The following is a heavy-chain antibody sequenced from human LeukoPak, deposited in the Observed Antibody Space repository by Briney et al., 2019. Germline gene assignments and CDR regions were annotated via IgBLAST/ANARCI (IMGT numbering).Heavy chain of an antibody. Sequence: GGSLRLSCAASGFTFSSYGMHWVRQAPGKGLEWVAVMWYDGNNKYHADSVKGRFTISRDNSKNTLYLQMNSLRAEDTAVYYCARGWSGYYSSFDYWGQGALVTVSS. V-gene: IGHV3-33*01. CDR1: GFTFSSYG. CDR3: ARGWSGYYSSFDY. D-gene: IGHD3-3*01. J-gene: IGHJ4*02. CDR2: MWYDGNNK.